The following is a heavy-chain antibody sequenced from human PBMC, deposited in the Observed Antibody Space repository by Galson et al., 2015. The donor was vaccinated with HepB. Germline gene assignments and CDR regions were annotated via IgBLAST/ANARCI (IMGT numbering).Heavy chain of an antibody. D-gene: IGHD3-3*01. J-gene: IGHJ4*02. Sequence: GSLRLSCAASGFAFSSYSMNWVRQAPGKGLEWVAYISGSRSTIYYADSVQGRFTISRDNGKNSLYLQMNSLRAEDTAVYYCARDTIGALYFDYWGQGSLVTVSS. CDR2: ISGSRSTI. CDR1: GFAFSSYS. V-gene: IGHV3-48*01. CDR3: ARDTIGALYFDY.